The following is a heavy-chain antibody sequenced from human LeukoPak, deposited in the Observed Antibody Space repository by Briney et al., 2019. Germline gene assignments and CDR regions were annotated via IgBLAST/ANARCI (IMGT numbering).Heavy chain of an antibody. V-gene: IGHV4-39*07. CDR3: ARSPSKPFWAARRNYYYYYYMDV. CDR2: ISYSGST. CDR1: GGSISTNSYY. Sequence: SETLSLTCTVSGGSISTNSYYWGWIRQPPGKGLEWIGSISYSGSTHYNPSLKSRVTIFVDTSTNQFCLTLSSVTAADTAVYYCARSPSKPFWAARRNYYYYYYMDVWGKGTTVTVSS. J-gene: IGHJ6*03. D-gene: IGHD3-16*01.